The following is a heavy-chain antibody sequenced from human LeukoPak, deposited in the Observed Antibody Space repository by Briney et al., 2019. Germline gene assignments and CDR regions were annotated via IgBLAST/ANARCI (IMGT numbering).Heavy chain of an antibody. J-gene: IGHJ4*02. V-gene: IGHV1-46*01. CDR1: GYIFSTYY. D-gene: IGHD2-21*02. Sequence: ASVKVSCKAPGYIFSTYYMHWVRQAPGQGLEWMGIINPSGGSTTYAQKFQGRVTMTTDTSTRTAYMELRSLRSDDTAVYYCARDPYDTRGGDRFDYWGQGTLVIVSS. CDR3: ARDPYDTRGGDRFDY. CDR2: INPSGGST.